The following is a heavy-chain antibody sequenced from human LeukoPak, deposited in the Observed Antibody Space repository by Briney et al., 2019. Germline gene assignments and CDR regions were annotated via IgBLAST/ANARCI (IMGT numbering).Heavy chain of an antibody. Sequence: PGGSLRLSCAASGFTFSSYGMHWVRQAPGKGLEWVAFIRYDGSNKYYADSVKGRFTISRDNSKNTLYLQMNSLRAEDTAVYYCAKRFMGIAARSDAFDIWGQGTMVTVSS. CDR3: AKRFMGIAARSDAFDI. CDR2: IRYDGSNK. CDR1: GFTFSSYG. V-gene: IGHV3-30*02. J-gene: IGHJ3*02. D-gene: IGHD6-6*01.